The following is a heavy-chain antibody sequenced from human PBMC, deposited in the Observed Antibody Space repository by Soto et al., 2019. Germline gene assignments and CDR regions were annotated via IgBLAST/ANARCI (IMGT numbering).Heavy chain of an antibody. Sequence: SETLSLTCVVSDYSISSGYYWGWIRQPPGKGLEWVGNIYHTGSAYYNPSLKSRVTISVDTSKNQLSLKLRSVTAADTAVYYCARETGSGWYYFDYWGQGTLVTVSS. J-gene: IGHJ4*02. D-gene: IGHD6-19*01. CDR3: ARETGSGWYYFDY. V-gene: IGHV4-38-2*02. CDR2: IYHTGSA. CDR1: DYSISSGYY.